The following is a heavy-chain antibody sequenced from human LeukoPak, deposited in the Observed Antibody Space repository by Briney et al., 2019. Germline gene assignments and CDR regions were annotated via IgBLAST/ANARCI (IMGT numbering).Heavy chain of an antibody. CDR1: RFTFTAYW. CDR3: AKDIADGVVSDAFDI. V-gene: IGHV3-7*03. Sequence: PGGSLRLSCAASRFTFTAYWMSWVRQAPGKGLEWVANTKQDGSEKYYMDSVKGRFTISRDNAKNSLYLQMNSLRAEDMALYYCAKDIADGVVSDAFDIWGQGTMVTVSS. CDR2: TKQDGSEK. D-gene: IGHD3-22*01. J-gene: IGHJ3*02.